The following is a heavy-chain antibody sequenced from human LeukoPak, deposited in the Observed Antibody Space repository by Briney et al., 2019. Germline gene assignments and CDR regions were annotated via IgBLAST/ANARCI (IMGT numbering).Heavy chain of an antibody. J-gene: IGHJ4*02. CDR1: GFTFSSYS. D-gene: IGHD2-2*01. CDR3: AARGYCSGISCLLEY. CDR2: ISSSSSYI. V-gene: IGHV3-21*01. Sequence: GGSLRLSCAASGFTFSSYSMNWVRQAPGKGLEWVSSISSSSSYIYYADSVKGRFTISRDNAKNSLYLQMNSLRAEDTAVYYCAARGYCSGISCLLEYWGQGTLVTVSS.